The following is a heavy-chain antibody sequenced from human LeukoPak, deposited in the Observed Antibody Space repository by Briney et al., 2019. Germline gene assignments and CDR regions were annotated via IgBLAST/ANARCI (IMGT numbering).Heavy chain of an antibody. CDR3: ARGRYDILTGYYAFDY. CDR1: GGSISSSSYY. Sequence: SETLSLTCTVSGGSISSSSYYWGWIRQPPGKGLEWIGSIYYSGSTYYNPSLKSRVTISVDTSKNQFSLKLSSVTAADTAVYYCARGRYDILTGYYAFDYWGQGTLVTVSS. CDR2: IYYSGST. D-gene: IGHD3-9*01. J-gene: IGHJ4*02. V-gene: IGHV4-39*07.